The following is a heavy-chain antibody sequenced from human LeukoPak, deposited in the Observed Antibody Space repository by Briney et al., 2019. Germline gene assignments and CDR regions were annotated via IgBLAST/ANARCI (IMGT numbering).Heavy chain of an antibody. Sequence: KAGGSLRLSCAASGFSFNREWMVWVRQAPGKGLEWIGEINHSGSTNYNPSLKSRVTISVDTSKNQFSLKLSSVTAADTAVYYCARLDSSSWYDVYGLWGQGTLVTVSS. CDR3: ARLDSSSWYDVYGL. J-gene: IGHJ4*02. V-gene: IGHV4-4*02. D-gene: IGHD6-13*01. CDR2: INHSGST. CDR1: GFSFNREW.